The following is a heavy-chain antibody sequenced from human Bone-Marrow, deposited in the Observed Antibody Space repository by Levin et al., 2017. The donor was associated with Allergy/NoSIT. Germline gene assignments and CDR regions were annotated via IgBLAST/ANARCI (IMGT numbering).Heavy chain of an antibody. CDR3: ARTRCSDGVCSYYYGVDI. Sequence: PGGSLRLSCAASGFTFSSYSMNWVRQAPGKGLEWVAIISYDGSKKYYGDSVKGRFTISRDDSKNTLYLQMNSLRTEDTAVYYCARTRCSDGVCSYYYGVDIWGQGTTVTVSS. D-gene: IGHD2-8*01. V-gene: IGHV3-30-3*01. CDR2: ISYDGSKK. J-gene: IGHJ6*02. CDR1: GFTFSSYS.